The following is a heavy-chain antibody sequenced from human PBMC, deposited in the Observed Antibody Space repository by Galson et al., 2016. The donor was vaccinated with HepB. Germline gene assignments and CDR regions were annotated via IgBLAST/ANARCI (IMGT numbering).Heavy chain of an antibody. CDR2: ISGSSTTI. D-gene: IGHD3-16*01. Sequence: SLRLSFAASGFTFSSYSMNWVRQAPGKGLEIISYISGSSTTIHYADSVKGRFSISRDNARNSLYLQMNSLRHEDTGVYYRARESSITFVTYYYGMDVWGQGTTVTVSS. V-gene: IGHV3-48*02. CDR3: ARESSITFVTYYYGMDV. J-gene: IGHJ6*02. CDR1: GFTFSSYS.